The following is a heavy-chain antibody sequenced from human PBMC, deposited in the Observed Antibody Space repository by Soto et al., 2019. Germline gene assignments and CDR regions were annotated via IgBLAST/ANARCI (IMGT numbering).Heavy chain of an antibody. D-gene: IGHD3-9*01. CDR3: ARLPPARYFDY. V-gene: IGHV4-38-2*01. J-gene: IGHJ4*02. Sequence: PSETLSLTCAVSGWSISSDHYWGWIRQPPGKGLEWIGSVYHSGSTYYNPSLKSRVTISIDTSKNQFSLMLSSVTAADTAVYYCARLPPARYFDYWGQGTLVTVSS. CDR1: GWSISSDHY. CDR2: VYHSGST.